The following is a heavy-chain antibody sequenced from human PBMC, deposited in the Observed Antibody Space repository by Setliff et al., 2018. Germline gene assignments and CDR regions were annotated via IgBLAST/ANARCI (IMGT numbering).Heavy chain of an antibody. V-gene: IGHV1-69-2*01. J-gene: IGHJ5*02. Sequence: GASVKVSCKASGYTFTDYYMHWVQQAPGKGLKWMGRVDPEDGETISAEKFQGRVTITADTSTDTAYMELSSLRSEDTAVYYCATLSKYPYGSGSYMGIRWFDPWGQGTRVTVSS. CDR3: ATLSKYPYGSGSYMGIRWFDP. CDR1: GYTFTDYY. D-gene: IGHD3-10*01. CDR2: VDPEDGET.